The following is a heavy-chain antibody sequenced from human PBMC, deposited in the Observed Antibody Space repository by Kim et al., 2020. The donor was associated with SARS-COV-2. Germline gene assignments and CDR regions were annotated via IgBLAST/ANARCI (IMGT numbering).Heavy chain of an antibody. V-gene: IGHV4-59*09. J-gene: IGHJ4*02. CDR3: AGGGTWFGHGDY. Sequence: YNPAPKRRVTTSVDTSKNQFSVKLGSVTAADTAVYYCAGGGTWFGHGDYWGQGTLVTVSS. D-gene: IGHD3-10*01.